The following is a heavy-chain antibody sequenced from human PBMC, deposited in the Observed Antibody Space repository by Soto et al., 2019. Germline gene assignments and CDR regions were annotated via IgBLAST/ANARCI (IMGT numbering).Heavy chain of an antibody. J-gene: IGHJ4*02. Sequence: GGSLRLSCAASGFTFSGYIMNWVRQAPGKGLEWVSSISSSSSYMYYADSVKGRFTISRDNAKNSLYLQMNSLRAEDTVVYYCAKAVVLKSFDYWGQGTMVTVSS. V-gene: IGHV3-21*01. CDR3: AKAVVLKSFDY. CDR1: GFTFSGYI. CDR2: ISSSSSYM. D-gene: IGHD2-15*01.